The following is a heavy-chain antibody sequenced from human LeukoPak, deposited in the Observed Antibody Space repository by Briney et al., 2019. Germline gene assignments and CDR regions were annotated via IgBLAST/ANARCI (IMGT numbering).Heavy chain of an antibody. CDR3: ARVAVAGHFDY. CDR2: ISWNSGSI. D-gene: IGHD6-19*01. V-gene: IGHV3-9*01. J-gene: IGHJ4*02. CDR1: GFTFDDYA. Sequence: GGSLRLSCAASGFTFDDYAMHWVRQAPGKGLEWVSGISWNSGSIGYADSVKGRFTISRDDAKNSLYLQMNSLRAEDTAVYYCARVAVAGHFDYWGQGTLVTVSS.